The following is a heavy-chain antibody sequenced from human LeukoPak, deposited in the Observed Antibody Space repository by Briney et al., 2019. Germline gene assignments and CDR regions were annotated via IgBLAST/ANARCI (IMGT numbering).Heavy chain of an antibody. D-gene: IGHD3-9*01. CDR3: ARHRRYFDWFGTKDFDY. V-gene: IGHV4-34*01. CDR2: INHSGST. J-gene: IGHJ4*02. CDR1: GGSFSGYY. Sequence: PSETLSLTCAVYGGSFSGYYWSWIRQPPGKGLEWIGEINHSGSTNYNPSLKSRVTISVDTSKNQFSLKLSSVTAADTAVYYCARHRRYFDWFGTKDFDYWGQGTLVTVSS.